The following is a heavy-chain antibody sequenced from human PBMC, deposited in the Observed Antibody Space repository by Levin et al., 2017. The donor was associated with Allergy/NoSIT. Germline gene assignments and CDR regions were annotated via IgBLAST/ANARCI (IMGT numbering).Heavy chain of an antibody. CDR3: ARAKYYYDWGWFDP. J-gene: IGHJ5*02. Sequence: SQTLSLTCTVSGGSISSYYWSWIRQPPGKGLEWIGYIYYSGSTNYNPSLKSRVTISVDTSKNQFSLKLSSVTAADTAVYYCARAKYYYDWGWFDPWGQGTLVTVSS. V-gene: IGHV4-59*01. CDR2: IYYSGST. CDR1: GGSISSYY. D-gene: IGHD3-22*01.